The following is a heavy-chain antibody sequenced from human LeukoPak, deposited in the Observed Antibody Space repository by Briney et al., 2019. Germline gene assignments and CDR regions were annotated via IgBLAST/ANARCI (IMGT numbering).Heavy chain of an antibody. CDR3: VQLGLLGSGY. Sequence: PGGSLRLSCAASGFTFSSYGMHWVRQAPGKGLEWVAFIRYDGSNKYYADSVKGRFTISRDNSKNTLYLQMNSLRAEDTAVYYFVQLGLLGSGYGGQGPLVTVPS. J-gene: IGHJ4*02. V-gene: IGHV3-30*02. CDR1: GFTFSSYG. CDR2: IRYDGSNK. D-gene: IGHD5-18*01.